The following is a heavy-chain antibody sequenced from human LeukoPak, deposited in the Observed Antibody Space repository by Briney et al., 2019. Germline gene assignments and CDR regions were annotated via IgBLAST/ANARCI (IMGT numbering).Heavy chain of an antibody. J-gene: IGHJ4*02. CDR3: AKDYSIGYGGIADDY. CDR1: GFTLSSYG. Sequence: PGGSLRLSCAASGFTLSSYGMHWVRQAPGKGLEWVAVIWYDGSNKYYADSVKGRFTISRDNSKNTLYLQMNSLRAEDTAVYYCAKDYSIGYGGIADDYWGQGTLVTVSS. V-gene: IGHV3-33*06. D-gene: IGHD2-15*01. CDR2: IWYDGSNK.